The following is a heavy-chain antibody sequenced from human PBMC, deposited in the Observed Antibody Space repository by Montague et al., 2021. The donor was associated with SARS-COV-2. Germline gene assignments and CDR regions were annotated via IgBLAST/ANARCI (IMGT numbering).Heavy chain of an antibody. Sequence: SETLSLTCTVSGGSISSSSYYWGWIRQPPGKGLEWIGSIYYSGSTYYNPSLKSRVTISVDTSKNQFSLKLSSVTAADTAVYYCAGSPPGIAAADTVAAFDIWGQGTMVTVSS. D-gene: IGHD6-13*01. CDR2: IYYSGST. V-gene: IGHV4-39*01. CDR1: GGSISSSSYY. CDR3: AGSPPGIAAADTVAAFDI. J-gene: IGHJ3*02.